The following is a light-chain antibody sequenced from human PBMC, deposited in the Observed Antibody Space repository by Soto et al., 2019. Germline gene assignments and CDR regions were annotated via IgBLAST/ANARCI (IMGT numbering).Light chain of an antibody. V-gene: IGKV2-28*01. CDR1: QSLLHSNGYNY. J-gene: IGKJ2*01. Sequence: DIVMTQSPLSLPVTPGEPASISCRSSQSLLHSNGYNYLDWYLQKPGQSPQLLIYLGSNRASGVPDRFSVSASGTDFTLKISRVEAEDVGVYYCMQALQTPRTFGQGTKLEIK. CDR3: MQALQTPRT. CDR2: LGS.